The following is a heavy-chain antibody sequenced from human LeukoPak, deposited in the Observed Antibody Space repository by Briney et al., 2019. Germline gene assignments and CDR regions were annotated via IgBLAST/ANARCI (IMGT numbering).Heavy chain of an antibody. CDR1: GFTFSSYG. D-gene: IGHD1-14*01. CDR2: IWYDGSNN. J-gene: IGHJ5*02. Sequence: PGRSLRLSCAASGFTFSSYGMHWVRQAPGKGLEWVAVIWYDGSNNYYADSVKGRFTIPRDNSKNTLYLQMNSLRAEDTAVYYCAREYNLNWFDPWGQGTLVTVSS. CDR3: AREYNLNWFDP. V-gene: IGHV3-33*01.